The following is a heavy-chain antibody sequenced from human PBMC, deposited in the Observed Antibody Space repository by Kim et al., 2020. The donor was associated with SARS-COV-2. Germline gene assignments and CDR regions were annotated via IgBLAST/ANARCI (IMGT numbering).Heavy chain of an antibody. CDR2: DGSEK. Sequence: DGSEKHYVDSVKGRFTVSRENAQNSVYLEMNGLRDEDTAVYYCAVSRTFDYWGRGTLVTVSS. CDR3: AVSRTFDY. V-gene: IGHV3-7*01. J-gene: IGHJ4*02.